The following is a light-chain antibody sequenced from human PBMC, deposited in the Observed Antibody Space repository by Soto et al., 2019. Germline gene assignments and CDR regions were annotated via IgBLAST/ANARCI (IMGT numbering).Light chain of an antibody. J-gene: IGKJ1*01. V-gene: IGKV1-39*01. CDR3: QQSYSTPWT. CDR2: AAS. Sequence: DIQMTQSPSSLSASVGDRVIITCRASQSISSYLNWYQQKPEKAPKLLIYAASSLQSGVPSRFSGSGSGTDFTLTISSLHPEDLATYYCQQSYSTPWTFGQGTKVEIK. CDR1: QSISSY.